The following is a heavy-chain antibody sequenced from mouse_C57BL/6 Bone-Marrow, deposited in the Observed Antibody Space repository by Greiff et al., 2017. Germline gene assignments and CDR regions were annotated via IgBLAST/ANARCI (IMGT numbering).Heavy chain of an antibody. CDR3: ARVYDGSRGAWFAY. CDR1: GYTFTSYG. Sequence: QVQLQQSGAELARPGASVKLSCKASGYTFTSYGISWVKQRTGQGLEWIGEIYPRSGNTYYNEKFKGKATLTADKSSSTAYMELRSLTSEDSAVYFCARVYDGSRGAWFAYWGQGTLVTVSA. J-gene: IGHJ3*01. D-gene: IGHD1-1*01. V-gene: IGHV1-81*01. CDR2: IYPRSGNT.